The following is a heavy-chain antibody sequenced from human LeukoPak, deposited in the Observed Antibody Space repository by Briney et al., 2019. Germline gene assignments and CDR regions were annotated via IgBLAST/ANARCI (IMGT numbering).Heavy chain of an antibody. D-gene: IGHD2-2*01. CDR2: IYYTGST. J-gene: IGHJ5*02. V-gene: IGHV4-59*11. Sequence: PSETLSLTCTVSGGSISSHFWSWLRQPPGKGLEWIGYIYYTGSTNYNPSLKSRVTISVDTSKNQFSLKLSSVTAADTAVYYCARDGSSTRGYNWFDTWGQGTLVTVSS. CDR3: ARDGSSTRGYNWFDT. CDR1: GGSISSHF.